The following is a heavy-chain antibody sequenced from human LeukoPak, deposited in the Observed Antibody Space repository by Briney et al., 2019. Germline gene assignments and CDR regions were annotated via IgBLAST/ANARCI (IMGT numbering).Heavy chain of an antibody. Sequence: GGSLRLSCAASGFNFNSYAMSWVRQAPGKGLEWVSGVSGSGGSTYYADSVKGRFTISRDNSKNTLYLQLLSLGADDTAVYYCAKDRRVGEPNYFDHWGQGTLVAVSS. V-gene: IGHV3-23*01. CDR3: AKDRRVGEPNYFDH. D-gene: IGHD3-10*01. CDR1: GFNFNSYA. CDR2: VSGSGGST. J-gene: IGHJ4*02.